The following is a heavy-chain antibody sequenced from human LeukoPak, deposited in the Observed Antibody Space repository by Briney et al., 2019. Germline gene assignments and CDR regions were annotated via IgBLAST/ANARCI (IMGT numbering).Heavy chain of an antibody. CDR2: ISSSSSYI. J-gene: IGHJ4*02. Sequence: GGSMRLSCAASGFTFSSYSMNWVRQAPGKGLEWVSSISSSSSYIYYADSVKGRFTISRVNAKNSLYLQMNSLRAEDTAVYYCARAYDSSGLVDYWGQGTLVTVSS. V-gene: IGHV3-21*01. CDR3: ARAYDSSGLVDY. CDR1: GFTFSSYS. D-gene: IGHD3-22*01.